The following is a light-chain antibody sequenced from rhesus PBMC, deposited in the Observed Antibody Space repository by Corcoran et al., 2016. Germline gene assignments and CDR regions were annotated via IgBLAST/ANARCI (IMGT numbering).Light chain of an antibody. CDR1: QSVSSY. V-gene: IGKV3-10*01. Sequence: QVILTQSPATLSLSPGERATLSCRASQSVSSYLAWYQQKPGQAPRLLIYGASSRATGIPDRFSCSGYGTDVTLTISSREPEDVGVYHCYQHSSGYSFGQGTKVEIK. CDR3: YQHSSGYS. J-gene: IGKJ2*01. CDR2: GAS.